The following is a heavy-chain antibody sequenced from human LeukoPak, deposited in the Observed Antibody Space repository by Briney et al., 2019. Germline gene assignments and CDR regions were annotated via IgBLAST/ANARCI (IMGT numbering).Heavy chain of an antibody. V-gene: IGHV4-59*12. D-gene: IGHD2-2*02. CDR2: ISDIGSI. Sequence: SETLSLTCTVSGGSISSYYWSWIRQPPGKGLEWIAYISDIGSINYNPSLKSRVTISLDTSKNQFSLKLSSVTAADTAVYYCARGRGILVVPPAINYYSGLDVWGQGTTVTVSS. J-gene: IGHJ6*02. CDR3: ARGRGILVVPPAINYYSGLDV. CDR1: GGSISSYY.